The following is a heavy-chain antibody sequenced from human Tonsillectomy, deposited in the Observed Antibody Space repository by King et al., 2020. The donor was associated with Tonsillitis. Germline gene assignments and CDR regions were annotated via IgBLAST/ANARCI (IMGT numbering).Heavy chain of an antibody. CDR3: VKDTVTAMT. CDR2: ISTNGGST. CDR1: GFTFSNYA. D-gene: IGHD2-21*02. Sequence: VQLVESGGGLVQPGGSLRLSCSASGFTFSNYAFHWVRQAPGKGLESVSAISTNGGSTYYADSVKGRITISRDNSKNTLYLQMSSLRPEDTALYYCVKDTVTAMTWGQGGLVTVSS. J-gene: IGHJ5*02. V-gene: IGHV3-64D*06.